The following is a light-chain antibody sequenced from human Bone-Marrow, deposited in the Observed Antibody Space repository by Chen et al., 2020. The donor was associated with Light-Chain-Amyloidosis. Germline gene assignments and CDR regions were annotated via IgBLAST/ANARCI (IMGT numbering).Light chain of an antibody. V-gene: IGLV2-23*02. CDR3: CSYAGIYWV. Sequence: QSALTQPASVSGSPGQSLTISCTGTSSDVGSYNLVSWYQQHPGKAPKLMIYEVSKRPSGVSNRFSGSKSGNTASLTISGLQAEDEADYYCCSYAGIYWVFGGGTKLTVL. CDR1: SSDVGSYNL. J-gene: IGLJ3*02. CDR2: EVS.